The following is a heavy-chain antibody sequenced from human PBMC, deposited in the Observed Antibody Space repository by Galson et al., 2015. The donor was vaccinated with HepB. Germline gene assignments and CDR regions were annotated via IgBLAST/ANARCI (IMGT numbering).Heavy chain of an antibody. J-gene: IGHJ4*02. V-gene: IGHV1-18*01. CDR2: ISAYNGNT. Sequence: SVKVSCKASGYTFTSYGISWVRQAPGQGLEWMGWISAYNGNTKYAQKLQGRVTMTTDTSTSTAYMELRSLRSDDTAVYYCARPTKAYCSGGSCSPFDYWGQGTLVTVSS. CDR3: ARPTKAYCSGGSCSPFDY. CDR1: GYTFTSYG. D-gene: IGHD2-15*01.